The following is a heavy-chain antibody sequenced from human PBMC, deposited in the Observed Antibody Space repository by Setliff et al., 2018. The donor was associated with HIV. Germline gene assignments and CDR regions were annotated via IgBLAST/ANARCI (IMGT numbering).Heavy chain of an antibody. CDR2: FYTSGST. Sequence: PSETLSLTCTVSGGSINTYYWSWIRQPAGKGLEWIGRFYTSGSTNYNPSLKSRVTMSVDTSKNQFSLKLSSVTAADTAVYYCARDPQRGDGYDFDYWGQGTLVTVSS. D-gene: IGHD2-21*01. CDR3: ARDPQRGDGYDFDY. V-gene: IGHV4-4*07. CDR1: GGSINTYY. J-gene: IGHJ4*02.